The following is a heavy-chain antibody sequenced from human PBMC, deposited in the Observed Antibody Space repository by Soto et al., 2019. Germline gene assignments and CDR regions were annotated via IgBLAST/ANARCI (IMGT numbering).Heavy chain of an antibody. J-gene: IGHJ2*01. Sequence: PLETLSLTCTVSCGSISSSSYYRGWICQPPGKGLEWIGSIYYSGSTYYNPSLKSRVTISVDTSKNQFSLKLSSVTAADTAVYYCARGDTAMVDGGYFDLWGRGTLVTVS. D-gene: IGHD5-18*01. CDR3: ARGDTAMVDGGYFDL. V-gene: IGHV4-39*01. CDR1: CGSISSSSYY. CDR2: IYYSGST.